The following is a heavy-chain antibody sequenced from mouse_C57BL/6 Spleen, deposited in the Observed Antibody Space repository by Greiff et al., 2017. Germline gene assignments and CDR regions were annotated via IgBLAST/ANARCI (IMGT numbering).Heavy chain of an antibody. CDR3: AREWNWVEGFDY. D-gene: IGHD4-1*01. CDR1: GYSITSGYY. V-gene: IGHV3-6*01. J-gene: IGHJ2*01. CDR2: ISDDGSN. Sequence: ESGPGLVKPSQSLSLTCSVTGYSITSGYYWYWIRKFPGNILEWVGYISDDGSNNYNPSLKNRVSITREPSTNQFFLKLNSVTTEETATYYCAREWNWVEGFDYWGQGTTLTVSS.